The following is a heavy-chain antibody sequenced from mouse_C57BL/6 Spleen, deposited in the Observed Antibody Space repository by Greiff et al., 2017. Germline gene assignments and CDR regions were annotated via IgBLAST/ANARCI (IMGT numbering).Heavy chain of an antibody. CDR3: ARYSLYYYGSEDAMDY. D-gene: IGHD1-1*01. J-gene: IGHJ4*01. CDR2: IYPRDGST. CDR1: GYTFTDHT. Sequence: QVQLQQSDAELVKPGASVKISCKVSGYTFTDHTIHWMKQRPEQGLEWIGYIYPRDGSTKYNEKFKGKATLTADKSSSTAYMQLNSLTSEDSAVYFCARYSLYYYGSEDAMDYWGQGTSVTVSS. V-gene: IGHV1-78*01.